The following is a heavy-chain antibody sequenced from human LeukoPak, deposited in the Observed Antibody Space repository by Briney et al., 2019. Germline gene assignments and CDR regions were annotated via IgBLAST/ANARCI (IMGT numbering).Heavy chain of an antibody. CDR1: GGTFSSYA. CDR2: IIPIFGTA. CDR3: AGGSGWLRLEGPDYYYMDV. D-gene: IGHD5-12*01. V-gene: IGHV1-69*13. Sequence: ASVKVSCKASGGTFSSYAISWVRQAPGQGLEWMGGIIPIFGTANYAQKFQGRVTITADESTSTAYMELSSLRSEDTAVYYCAGGSGWLRLEGPDYYYMDVWGKGTTVTISS. J-gene: IGHJ6*03.